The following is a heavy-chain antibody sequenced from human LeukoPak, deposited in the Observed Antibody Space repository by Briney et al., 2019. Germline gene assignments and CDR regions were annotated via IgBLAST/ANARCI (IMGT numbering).Heavy chain of an antibody. V-gene: IGHV1-69*05. CDR1: GGTFSSYA. CDR2: IIPIFGTA. J-gene: IGHJ1*01. CDR3: ASYDSSGYYLEYFQH. D-gene: IGHD3-22*01. Sequence: SVKVSCKASGGTFSSYAISWVRQAPGQGLEWMAGIIPIFGTANYAQKFQGRVTITTDESTSTAYMELSSLRSEDTAVYYCASYDSSGYYLEYFQHWGQGTLVTVSS.